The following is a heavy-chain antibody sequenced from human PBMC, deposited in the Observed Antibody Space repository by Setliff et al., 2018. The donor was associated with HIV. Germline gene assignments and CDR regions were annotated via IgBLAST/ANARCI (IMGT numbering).Heavy chain of an antibody. V-gene: IGHV7-4-1*02. D-gene: IGHD3-10*01. Sequence: ASVKVSCKASGYTFTSYGINWVRQAPGQGLEWMGWINTETGNPTYAQGFTGRFVFSLDTSVSTAYLQISSLKAEDTAVYYCARDESDSLYYMDYYYMDVWGKGTTVTVSS. J-gene: IGHJ6*03. CDR3: ARDESDSLYYMDYYYMDV. CDR1: GYTFTSYG. CDR2: INTETGNP.